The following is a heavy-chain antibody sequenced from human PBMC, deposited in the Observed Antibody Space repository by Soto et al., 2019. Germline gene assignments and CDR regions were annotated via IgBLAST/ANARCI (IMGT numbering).Heavy chain of an antibody. CDR1: GYTFTDYR. V-gene: IGHV1-46*01. Sequence: QVQLVQSGVEVKKPGASVKVSCKASGYTFTDYRMIWVRQAPGQGLEWMGIINPSGGSTNYAPNFQGRVTLTRDSFTRTVYMELSNLRSEDTAVYYCARPAGRLANWFDPWGQGTLVTVSS. J-gene: IGHJ5*02. CDR3: ARPAGRLANWFDP. D-gene: IGHD6-6*01. CDR2: INPSGGST.